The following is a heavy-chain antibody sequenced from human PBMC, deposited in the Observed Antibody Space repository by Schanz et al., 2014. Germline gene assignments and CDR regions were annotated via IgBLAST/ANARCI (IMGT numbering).Heavy chain of an antibody. J-gene: IGHJ6*02. CDR1: GFTFHTYD. CDR3: ARDNRQCSGACSGGNCHSCGMDD. CDR2: ISHDGHRD. D-gene: IGHD2-21*01. Sequence: VHLAESGGGVVQPGRSLRLSCAASGFTFHTYDMHWVRQAPGKGLEWVAQISHDGHRDFYADSVEGRFTVSRDNAKITLYLQMDRMRAEDTAISNCARDNRQCSGACSGGNCHSCGMDDWGQGTTVIVSS. V-gene: IGHV3-30-3*01.